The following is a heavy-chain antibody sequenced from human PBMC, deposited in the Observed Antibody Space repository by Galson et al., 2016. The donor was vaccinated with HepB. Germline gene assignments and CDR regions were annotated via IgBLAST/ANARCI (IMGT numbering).Heavy chain of an antibody. CDR2: ISGYGGST. V-gene: IGHV3-23*01. Sequence: SLRLSCAASGFTFGRYAMSWVRQAPGKGLEWVSAISGYGGSTYYAGSGQGRFTSSRDRSTNTMYLQMNSLRTDDTAVYYRARFTQEWLDRVYYFDYWGQGSLVTVSS. J-gene: IGHJ4*02. CDR1: GFTFGRYA. D-gene: IGHD6-19*01. CDR3: ARFTQEWLDRVYYFDY.